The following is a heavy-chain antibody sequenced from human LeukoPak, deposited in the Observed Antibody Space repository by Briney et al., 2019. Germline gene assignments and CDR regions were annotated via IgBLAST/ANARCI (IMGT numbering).Heavy chain of an antibody. J-gene: IGHJ3*02. V-gene: IGHV3-33*06. CDR3: ANDQPKYHNAFDI. CDR1: GFTFKTYH. CDR2: IWYDGSDK. Sequence: GGSLRLSCVASGFTFKTYHMNWVRQAPGKGLEWVAVIWYDGSDKDYADSVKGRFIISRENSKNTLYLQMNSLRAEDTAVYYCANDQPKYHNAFDIWGQGTMVTVSS. D-gene: IGHD2/OR15-2a*01.